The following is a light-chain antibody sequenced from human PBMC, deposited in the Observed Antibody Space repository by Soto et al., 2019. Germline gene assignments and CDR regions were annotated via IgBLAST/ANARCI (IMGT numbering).Light chain of an antibody. CDR1: SSDVGGYSY. CDR3: FSFTTTSTHV. CDR2: EVN. J-gene: IGLJ1*01. V-gene: IGLV2-8*01. Sequence: QSALTQPPSASGSPGQSVTISCTGASSDVGGYSYVSWYQQHPGKAPKLMIYEVNKRPSGVPDRFSGSKFGNTASLTVSGLQGEDEADYYCFSFTTTSTHVFGTGTKLTVL.